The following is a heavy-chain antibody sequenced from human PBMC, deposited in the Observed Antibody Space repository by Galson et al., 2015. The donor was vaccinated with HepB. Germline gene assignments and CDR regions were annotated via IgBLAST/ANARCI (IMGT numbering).Heavy chain of an antibody. V-gene: IGHV1-18*04. D-gene: IGHD3-3*01. CDR2: ISAYNGNT. J-gene: IGHJ6*02. CDR3: ARDSWDFWETKYGMDV. CDR1: GYTFTSYG. Sequence: SVKVSCKASGYTFTSYGISWVRQAPGQGLEWMGWISAYNGNTNYAQKLQGRVTMTTDTSTSTAYMELRSLRSDDTAVYYCARDSWDFWETKYGMDVWGQGTTVTVSS.